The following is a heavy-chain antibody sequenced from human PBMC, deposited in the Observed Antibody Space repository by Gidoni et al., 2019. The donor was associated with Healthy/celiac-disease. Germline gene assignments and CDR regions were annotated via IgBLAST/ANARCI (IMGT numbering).Heavy chain of an antibody. J-gene: IGHJ6*02. CDR1: GFTFSSYG. V-gene: IGHV3-33*01. CDR3: ARRGYCSSTSCYAGGYYYYYGMDV. Sequence: QVQLVESGGGVVQPGRSLRLSCAASGFTFSSYGMHWVRQAPGKGLEWVAVIWYDGSNKSYADSVKGRFTISRDNSKNTLYLQMNSLRAEDTAVYYCARRGYCSSTSCYAGGYYYYYGMDVWGQGTTVTVSS. CDR2: IWYDGSNK. D-gene: IGHD2-2*01.